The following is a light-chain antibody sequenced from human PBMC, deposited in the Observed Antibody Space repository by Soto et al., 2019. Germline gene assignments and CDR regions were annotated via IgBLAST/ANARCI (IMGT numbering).Light chain of an antibody. CDR1: QSVSAN. V-gene: IGKV3-11*01. J-gene: IGKJ2*01. CDR2: DAS. Sequence: EIVLTQSPATLSLSPGERATLSCRASQSVSANLPWYQQKPGQAPRLLINDASNRATGIPARFSGSGSGTDFTLTISSLEPEDFAVYYCQQRSNWPPYTFGQGTKLEIK. CDR3: QQRSNWPPYT.